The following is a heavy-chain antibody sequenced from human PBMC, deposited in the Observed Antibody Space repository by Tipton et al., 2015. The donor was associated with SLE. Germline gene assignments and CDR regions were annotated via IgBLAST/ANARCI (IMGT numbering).Heavy chain of an antibody. CDR1: GYTFTGYW. CDR2: IYPGDSHT. Sequence: QLVQSGAEVKKPGESLKISCKGSGYTFTGYWIGWVRQMPGKGLEWMGIIYPGDSHTTYSPSFQGQVTISADKSISTAYLHWSSLKASDTAMYYCARPSGWYNDAFDIWGQGTMVTVSS. D-gene: IGHD6-19*01. V-gene: IGHV5-51*03. J-gene: IGHJ3*02. CDR3: ARPSGWYNDAFDI.